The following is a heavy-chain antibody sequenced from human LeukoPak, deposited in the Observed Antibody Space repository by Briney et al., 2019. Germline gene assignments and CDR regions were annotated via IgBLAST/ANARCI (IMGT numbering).Heavy chain of an antibody. V-gene: IGHV3-48*04. J-gene: IGHJ4*02. CDR2: ISSSSSTI. CDR1: GFTFSSYS. Sequence: PGGSLRLSCAASGFTFSSYSMNWVRQAPGKGLEWVSYISSSSSTIYYADSVKGRFTISRDNAKNSLYLQMNSLRAEDTAVYYCATSYPGYYYDSSGYRDYWGQGTLVTVSS. D-gene: IGHD3-22*01. CDR3: ATSYPGYYYDSSGYRDY.